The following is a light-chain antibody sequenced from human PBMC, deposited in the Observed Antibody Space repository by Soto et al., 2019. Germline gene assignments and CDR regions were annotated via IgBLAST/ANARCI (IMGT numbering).Light chain of an antibody. CDR1: SSNIGSNT. J-gene: IGLJ2*01. Sequence: QSVVTQPPSASGTPGQRVTISCSGSSSNIGSNTVNWYQQLPGTAPKLLIYNNNQRPSGVPVRFSGSKSGTSASLAISGLQSEDEADYYCAAWDDSLNGVVFGGGTKLTVL. CDR3: AAWDDSLNGVV. CDR2: NNN. V-gene: IGLV1-44*01.